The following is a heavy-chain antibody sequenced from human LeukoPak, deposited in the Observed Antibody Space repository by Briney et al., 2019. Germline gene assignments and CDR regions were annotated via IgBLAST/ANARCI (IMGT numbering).Heavy chain of an antibody. Sequence: PGGSLRLSCAASGFTFSSYWMSWVRQAPGKGLEWVANIKQDGSEKYYVDSVKGRFTISRDNAKNSMYLHMNSLRAEDTAVYYCVRPRLAVDGNYWGQGTLVTVSS. CDR3: VRPRLAVDGNY. V-gene: IGHV3-7*01. D-gene: IGHD2-2*01. CDR2: IKQDGSEK. J-gene: IGHJ4*02. CDR1: GFTFSSYW.